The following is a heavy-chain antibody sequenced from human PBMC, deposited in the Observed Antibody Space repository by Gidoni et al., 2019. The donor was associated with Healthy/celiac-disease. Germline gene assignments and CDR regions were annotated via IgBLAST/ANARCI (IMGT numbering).Heavy chain of an antibody. J-gene: IGHJ4*02. CDR3: AKVEWMMVRGVYDY. D-gene: IGHD3-10*01. CDR1: GFTFSSYA. Sequence: EVQLLESGGGLVQPGGSLSLYCAASGFTFSSYAMTWVRQAPGKGLEWVSAISGSGGSTYYADSVKGRFTISRDNSKNTLYLQMNSLRAEDTAVYYCAKVEWMMVRGVYDYWGQGTLVTVSS. CDR2: ISGSGGST. V-gene: IGHV3-23*01.